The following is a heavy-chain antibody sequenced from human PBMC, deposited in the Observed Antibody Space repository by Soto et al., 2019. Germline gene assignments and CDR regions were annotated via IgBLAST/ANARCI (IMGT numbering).Heavy chain of an antibody. J-gene: IGHJ5*02. CDR3: ARGGLLWFGELSAWFDP. CDR2: INHSGST. Sequence: SETLSLTCAVYGGSFSGYYWSWIRQPPGKGLEWIGEINHSGSTNYNPSLKSRVTISVDTSKNQFSLKLSSVTAADTAVYYCARGGLLWFGELSAWFDPWGQGTLVTVSS. V-gene: IGHV4-34*01. CDR1: GGSFSGYY. D-gene: IGHD3-10*01.